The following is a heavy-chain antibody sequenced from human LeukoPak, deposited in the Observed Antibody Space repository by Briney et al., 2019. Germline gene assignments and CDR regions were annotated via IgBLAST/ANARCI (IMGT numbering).Heavy chain of an antibody. CDR1: GYTFTGCY. CDR3: ATSDYSSSSEYYFDY. CDR2: INPNSGGT. Sequence: ASVKVSCKASGYTFTGCYMHWVRQAPGQGLEWMGRINPNSGGTNYAQKFQGRVTMTRDTSISTAYMELSRLRSDDTAVYYCATSDYSSSSEYYFDYWGQGTLVTVSS. J-gene: IGHJ4*02. V-gene: IGHV1-2*06. D-gene: IGHD6-6*01.